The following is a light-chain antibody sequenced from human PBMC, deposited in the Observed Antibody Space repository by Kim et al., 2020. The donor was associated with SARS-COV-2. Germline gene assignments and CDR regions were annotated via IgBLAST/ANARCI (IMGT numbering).Light chain of an antibody. J-gene: IGKJ3*01. Sequence: AIQLTQSPSSLSASVGDRVTIPCRASQGISSALAWYQQKPGKAPKLLIYDASSLESGVPSRFSGSGSGTDFTLTISSLQPEDFATYYCQQLNSYFFTFGPRTKVDIK. V-gene: IGKV1-13*02. CDR3: QQLNSYFFT. CDR1: QGISSA. CDR2: DAS.